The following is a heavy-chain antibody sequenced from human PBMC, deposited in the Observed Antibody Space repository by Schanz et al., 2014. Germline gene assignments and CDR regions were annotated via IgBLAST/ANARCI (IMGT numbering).Heavy chain of an antibody. J-gene: IGHJ3*02. V-gene: IGHV3-23*03. CDR3: AKCIGWYGRCAFDI. D-gene: IGHD6-19*01. CDR1: GFTLSSYA. CDR2: IYSGGST. Sequence: EGQLLESGGGLVQPGGSLRLSCAASGFTLSSYAMTWVRQAPGKGLEWVAVIYSGGSTFYTDSVKGRFTISRDNSKNTLYLQMNSLIAEDTAVYYCAKCIGWYGRCAFDIWGQGTRVTVSS.